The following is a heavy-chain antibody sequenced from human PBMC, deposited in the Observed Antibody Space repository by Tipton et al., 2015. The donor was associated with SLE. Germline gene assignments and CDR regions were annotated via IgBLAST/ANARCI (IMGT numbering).Heavy chain of an antibody. J-gene: IGHJ4*02. CDR2: INHSGST. CDR3: ARTRVGATVDY. D-gene: IGHD1-26*01. Sequence: GLVKPSETLSLTCTVSGGSISSYYWSWIRQPPGKGLEWIGEINHSGSTNYNPSLKSRVTISVDTSKNQFSLKLSSVTAADTAVYYCARTRVGATVDYWGQGTLFTVSS. V-gene: IGHV4-59*08. CDR1: GGSISSYY.